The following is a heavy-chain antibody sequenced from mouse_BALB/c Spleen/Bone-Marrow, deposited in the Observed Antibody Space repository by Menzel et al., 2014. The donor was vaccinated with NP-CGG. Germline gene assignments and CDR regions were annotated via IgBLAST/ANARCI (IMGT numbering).Heavy chain of an antibody. CDR3: ARPPYYGSSEWYFDV. J-gene: IGHJ1*01. CDR2: ISNGGGST. CDR1: GFTFSDYY. D-gene: IGHD1-1*01. V-gene: IGHV5-12*02. Sequence: EVKLMESGGGLVQPGGSLKLSCATSGFTFSDYYMYWVRQTPEKRLEWVAYISNGGGSTYYPDTVKGRFTISRDNAKNTLYLQMSSLRSEDTAMYYCARPPYYGSSEWYFDVWGAGTTVTVSS.